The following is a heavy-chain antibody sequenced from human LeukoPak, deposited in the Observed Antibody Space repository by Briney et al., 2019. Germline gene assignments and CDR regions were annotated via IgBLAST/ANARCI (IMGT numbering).Heavy chain of an antibody. V-gene: IGHV5-51*01. CDR3: ARQRQDSSGYYYYYYGMDV. CDR1: GYSFTSYW. J-gene: IGHJ6*02. CDR2: IYPGDSDT. D-gene: IGHD3-22*01. Sequence: GESLQISCQGSGYSFTSYWIGWVRQMPGKGLGWMGIIYPGDSDTRYSPSFQGQVTISADKSISTAYLQWSSLKASDTAMYYCARQRQDSSGYYYYYYGMDVWGQGTTVTVSS.